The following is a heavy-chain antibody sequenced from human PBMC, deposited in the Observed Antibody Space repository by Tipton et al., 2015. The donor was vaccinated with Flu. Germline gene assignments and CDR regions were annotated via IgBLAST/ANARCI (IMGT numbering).Heavy chain of an antibody. D-gene: IGHD6-13*01. J-gene: IGHJ6*03. CDR1: GGSISSSSYY. V-gene: IGHV4-39*07. Sequence: LRLSCTVSGGSISSSSYYWGWIRQPPGKGLEWIGSIYYSGSTNYNPSLKSRVTISVDTSKNQFSLKLSSVTAADTAVYYCARGIAAAGTWYYYYYMDVWGKGTTVTVSS. CDR2: IYYSGST. CDR3: ARGIAAAGTWYYYYYMDV.